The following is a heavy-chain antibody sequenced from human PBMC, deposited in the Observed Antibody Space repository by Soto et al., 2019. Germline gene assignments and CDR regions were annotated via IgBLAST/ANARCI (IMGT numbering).Heavy chain of an antibody. J-gene: IGHJ4*02. CDR1: GDGFACDW. V-gene: IGHV5-10-1*01. D-gene: IGHD3-22*01. CDR3: ARQIYDSDTGPNCQYYFDS. Sequence: GESLKICCKGSGDGFACDWITWGRQKPGKGLEWIGRFDPSDCQNYYSPSFRGHVTISATKSITTVFLQWSSLRASDTAMYYCARQIYDSDTGPNCQYYFDSCGQGPPVAVAS. CDR2: FDPSDCQN.